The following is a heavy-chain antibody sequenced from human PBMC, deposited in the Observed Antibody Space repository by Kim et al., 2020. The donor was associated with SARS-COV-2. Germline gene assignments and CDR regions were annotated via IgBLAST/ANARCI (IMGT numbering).Heavy chain of an antibody. V-gene: IGHV3-23*01. D-gene: IGHD2-15*01. CDR1: GFTFSSYA. Sequence: GGSLRLSCAASGFTFSSYAMSWVRQAPGKGLEWVSAISGSGGSTYYADSVKGRFTISRDNSKNTLYLQMNSLRAEDTAVYYCAKSWRVVVAATYVDYWGQGTLVTVSS. J-gene: IGHJ4*02. CDR2: ISGSGGST. CDR3: AKSWRVVVAATYVDY.